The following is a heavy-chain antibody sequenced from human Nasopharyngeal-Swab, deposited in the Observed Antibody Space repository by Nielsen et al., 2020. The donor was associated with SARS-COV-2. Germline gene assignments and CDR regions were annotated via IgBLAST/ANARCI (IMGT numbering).Heavy chain of an antibody. CDR1: GGPISSGDYY. CDR3: AREEWELGRGY. V-gene: IGHV4-30-4*01. Sequence: SETLSLTCTVSGGPISSGDYYWSWMRQPLGKGLQWIGYIYYSGSTYYNPSLKSRVTISVDTSKNQFSLKLSSVTAADTAVYYCAREEWELGRGYWGQGTLVTVSS. J-gene: IGHJ4*02. D-gene: IGHD1-26*01. CDR2: IYYSGST.